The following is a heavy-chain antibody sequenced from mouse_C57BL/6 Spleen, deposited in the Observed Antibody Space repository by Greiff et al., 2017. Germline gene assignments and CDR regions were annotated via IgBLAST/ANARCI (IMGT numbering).Heavy chain of an antibody. J-gene: IGHJ4*01. Sequence: QVQLQQPGAELVKPGASVKLSCKASGYTFTSYWMHWVKQRPGQGLEWIGMIHPNSGSTNYNEKFKSKATLTVDKSSSTAYMQLSSLTSEDSAVYYCARDYDDPLYAMDYWGQGTSVTVSS. CDR3: ARDYDDPLYAMDY. CDR1: GYTFTSYW. V-gene: IGHV1-64*01. D-gene: IGHD2-13*01. CDR2: IHPNSGST.